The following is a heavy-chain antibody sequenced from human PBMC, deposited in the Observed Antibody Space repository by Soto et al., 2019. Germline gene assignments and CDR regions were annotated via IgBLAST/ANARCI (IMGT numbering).Heavy chain of an antibody. CDR3: ARDRYGDPLWGQEDFDY. CDR2: ISDSGNST. V-gene: IGHV3-23*01. D-gene: IGHD4-17*01. CDR1: GFTFSSYA. J-gene: IGHJ4*02. Sequence: PGGSLRLSGAASGFTFSSYAISWVRQAPWKGLEWVSTISDSGNSTYSADSVKGRFTISRDNSKNTLYLQMNSLRAEDTAVYYWARDRYGDPLWGQEDFDYWGQGTLVTVSS.